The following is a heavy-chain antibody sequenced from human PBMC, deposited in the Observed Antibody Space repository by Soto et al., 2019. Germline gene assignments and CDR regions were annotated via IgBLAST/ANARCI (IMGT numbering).Heavy chain of an antibody. V-gene: IGHV3-30-3*01. D-gene: IGHD3-3*01. Sequence: GGALGICCAASGVTFSSYAMHWVRQAPAKGLEWVAVISYDGSNKYYADSVKGRFTISRDNSKNTLYLQMNSLRAEDTAVYYCAREPRITIFGVVIRESYYYYCGMDVWGQGTTVTVSS. CDR1: GVTFSSYA. CDR2: ISYDGSNK. CDR3: AREPRITIFGVVIRESYYYYCGMDV. J-gene: IGHJ6*02.